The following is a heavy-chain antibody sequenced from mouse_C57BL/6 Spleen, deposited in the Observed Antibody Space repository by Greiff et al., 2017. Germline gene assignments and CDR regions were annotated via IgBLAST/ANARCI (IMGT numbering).Heavy chain of an antibody. V-gene: IGHV5-4*01. J-gene: IGHJ2*01. Sequence: EVKLVESGGGLVKPGGSLKLSCAASGFTFSSYALSWVRQTPEKRLEWVATISDGGSYTYYPDNVKGRFTISRDNAKNNLYLQMSHLKSEDTAMYYCARDYDYGGGFDYWGQGTTLTVSS. CDR1: GFTFSSYA. CDR3: ARDYDYGGGFDY. CDR2: ISDGGSYT. D-gene: IGHD2-4*01.